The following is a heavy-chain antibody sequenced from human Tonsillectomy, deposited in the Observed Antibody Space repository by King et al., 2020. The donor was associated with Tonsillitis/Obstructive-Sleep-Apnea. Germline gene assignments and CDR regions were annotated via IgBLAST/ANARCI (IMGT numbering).Heavy chain of an antibody. CDR1: GFTFSDYY. CDR3: AREISDFNDH. J-gene: IGHJ4*02. Sequence: VQLVESGGGLVKPGGSLRLSCAASGFTFSDYYMAWIRQAPGKGLEWISYISSGSSYTDYADSVKGRFTISRDSAKSSLYLQMNNLRAEDTAVYYCAREISDFNDHWGQGTLVTVSS. CDR2: ISSGSSYT. D-gene: IGHD2-21*01. V-gene: IGHV3-11*05.